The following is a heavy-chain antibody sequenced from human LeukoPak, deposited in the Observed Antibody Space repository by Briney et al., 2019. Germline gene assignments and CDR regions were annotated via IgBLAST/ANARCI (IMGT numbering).Heavy chain of an antibody. D-gene: IGHD6-13*01. CDR3: AKSFAAAAGYFDY. J-gene: IGHJ4*02. V-gene: IGHV3-23*01. CDR2: ISGSGGST. CDR1: GFTFSSYS. Sequence: PGGSLRLSCAASGFTFSSYSMNWVRQAPGKGLEWVSAISGSGGSTYYADSVKGRFTISRDNSKNTLYLQMNSLRAEDTAVYYCAKSFAAAAGYFDYWGQGTLVTVSS.